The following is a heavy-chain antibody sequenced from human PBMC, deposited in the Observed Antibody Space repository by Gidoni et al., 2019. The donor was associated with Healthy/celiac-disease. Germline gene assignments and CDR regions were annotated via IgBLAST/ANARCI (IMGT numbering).Heavy chain of an antibody. CDR3: ARDEEPDQGYDILTGWAGY. V-gene: IGHV3-48*04. Sequence: EVQLVESGGGLVQPGGSLRLSCAASGLTFSSYSMTWVRQAPGKGLEWVSYISSSSSTIYYADSVKGRFTISRDNAKNSLYLQMNSLRAEDTAVYYCARDEEPDQGYDILTGWAGYWGQGTLVTVSS. J-gene: IGHJ4*02. CDR2: ISSSSSTI. D-gene: IGHD3-9*01. CDR1: GLTFSSYS.